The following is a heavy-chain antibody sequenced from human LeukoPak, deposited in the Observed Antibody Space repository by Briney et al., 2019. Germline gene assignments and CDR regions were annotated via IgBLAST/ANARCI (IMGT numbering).Heavy chain of an antibody. CDR3: AKSELGGDRPIDY. J-gene: IGHJ4*02. Sequence: PSETLSLTCTVSGGSISSGGYYWRWIRQHPGKGLEWIGYIYYSGSTYYNPSLKSRVTISVDTSKNQFSLKLSSVTAADTAVYYCAKSELGGDRPIDYWGQGTLVTVSP. V-gene: IGHV4-31*03. CDR1: GGSISSGGYY. D-gene: IGHD2-21*02. CDR2: IYYSGST.